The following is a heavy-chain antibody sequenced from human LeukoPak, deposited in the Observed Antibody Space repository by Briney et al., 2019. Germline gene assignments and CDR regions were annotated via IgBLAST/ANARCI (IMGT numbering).Heavy chain of an antibody. Sequence: PSETLSVTCTVSGVSISTYYWSWIRQPPGKGLEWIGYIYHSGTTNYNPSLKSRVTISVDTSQNQFSLKLSSVTAADTAVYYCARDGRGLSQLRFLEWLSENKNWFDPWGQGTLVTVSS. CDR1: GVSISTYY. J-gene: IGHJ5*02. CDR3: ARDGRGLSQLRFLEWLSENKNWFDP. V-gene: IGHV4-59*12. D-gene: IGHD3-3*01. CDR2: IYHSGTT.